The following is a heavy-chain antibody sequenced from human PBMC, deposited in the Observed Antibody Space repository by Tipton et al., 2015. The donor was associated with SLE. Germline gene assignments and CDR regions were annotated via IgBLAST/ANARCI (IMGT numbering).Heavy chain of an antibody. J-gene: IGHJ6*02. Sequence: SLRLSCATSGFTFSSYAMHWVRQAPGKGLEWVAVISYDGGNKYYADSAKGRFTISRDNSKNTLYLQMNSLRAEDTAVYYCARELLSVYGMDVWGQGTTVTVSS. V-gene: IGHV3-30*04. D-gene: IGHD2/OR15-2a*01. CDR2: ISYDGGNK. CDR1: GFTFSSYA. CDR3: ARELLSVYGMDV.